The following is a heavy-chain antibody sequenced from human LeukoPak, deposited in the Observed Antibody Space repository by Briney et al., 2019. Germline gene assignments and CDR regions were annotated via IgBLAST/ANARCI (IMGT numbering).Heavy chain of an antibody. D-gene: IGHD4-17*01. CDR3: ARDWFDGDYDRFDY. CDR1: GLTFSSYW. Sequence: GGSLRLSCAVSGLTFSSYWMSWFRQAPGKGLEWVANINQDGSQKFSVDSVKGRFTISRDNAKNSLSLQMNSLRVEDTAVYYCARDWFDGDYDRFDYWGQGTLVTVSS. J-gene: IGHJ4*02. V-gene: IGHV3-7*03. CDR2: INQDGSQK.